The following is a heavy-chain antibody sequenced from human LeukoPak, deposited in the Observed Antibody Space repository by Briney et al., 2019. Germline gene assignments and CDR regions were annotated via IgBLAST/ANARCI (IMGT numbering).Heavy chain of an antibody. CDR2: ISWNSGDI. J-gene: IGHJ4*02. D-gene: IGHD4-17*01. V-gene: IGHV3-9*01. Sequence: GGSLRLSCAASGFSFGGYALHWVRQAPGKGLEWVASISWNSGDIVHADSVKGRFTISRDNAKNSLYLQMDSLRTEDTALYYCARMRDYGDYELDYWGQGTLVTVSS. CDR3: ARMRDYGDYELDY. CDR1: GFSFGGYA.